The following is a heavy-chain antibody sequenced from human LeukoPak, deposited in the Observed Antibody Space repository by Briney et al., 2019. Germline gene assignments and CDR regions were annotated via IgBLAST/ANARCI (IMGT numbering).Heavy chain of an antibody. CDR2: IGTAGDT. V-gene: IGHV3-13*04. D-gene: IGHD6-13*01. Sequence: RGSLRLSCAASGFTFSSYDMHWVRQATGKGLEWVSAIGTAGDTYYPGSVKGRFTISRENAKNSLYLQMNSLRAGDTAVYYCARAPYSSSRSLDYWGQGTLVTVSS. J-gene: IGHJ4*02. CDR1: GFTFSSYD. CDR3: ARAPYSSSRSLDY.